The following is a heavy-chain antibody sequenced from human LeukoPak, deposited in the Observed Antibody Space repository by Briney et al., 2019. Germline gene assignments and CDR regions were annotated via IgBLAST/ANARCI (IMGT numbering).Heavy chain of an antibody. J-gene: IGHJ3*02. CDR3: AAAYIGGAMVTNAFDI. Sequence: SVKVSCKASEFSFTNSAVQWVRQARGQRLEWIGWIVVGSGNTIYVQKFQERVTITRDMSTSTAYMELSSLRSEDTAVYYCAAAYIGGAMVTNAFDIWGQGTMVTVSS. CDR2: IVVGSGNT. V-gene: IGHV1-58*01. D-gene: IGHD5-18*01. CDR1: EFSFTNSA.